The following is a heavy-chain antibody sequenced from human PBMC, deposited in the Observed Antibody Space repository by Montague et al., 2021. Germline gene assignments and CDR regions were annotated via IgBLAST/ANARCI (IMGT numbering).Heavy chain of an antibody. V-gene: IGHV4-39*01. CDR3: TRHITASGNGFDI. D-gene: IGHD3-10*01. Sequence: SETLSLTCTVSGGSVINSSYYWGWLRHPPGKGLEWIGSIYYTGSTYYNPSLKSRVTISVDTSKNQFSLKLSSVTAADTAVYYCTRHITASGNGFDIWGQGTMVTVSS. CDR1: GGSVINSSYY. CDR2: IYYTGST. J-gene: IGHJ3*02.